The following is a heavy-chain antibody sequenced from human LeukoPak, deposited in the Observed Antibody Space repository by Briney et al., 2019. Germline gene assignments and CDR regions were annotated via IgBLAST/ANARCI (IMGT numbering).Heavy chain of an antibody. CDR1: GASITNDDYY. V-gene: IGHV4-31*03. CDR3: ARRAPFSNWFDP. Sequence: NPSETLSLTCTVSGASITNDDYYWSWIRQHPGKGLEWIGYIYFSGSTYYNPTLKSRASVSVDTSESQFSLRLTSVTAADTAVYYCARRAPFSNWFDPWGQGTLVIVSS. J-gene: IGHJ5*02. D-gene: IGHD2-2*01. CDR2: IYFSGST.